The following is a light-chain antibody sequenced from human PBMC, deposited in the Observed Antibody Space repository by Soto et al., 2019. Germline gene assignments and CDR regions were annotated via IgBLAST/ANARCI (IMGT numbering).Light chain of an antibody. CDR1: QSISSN. CDR2: GAS. V-gene: IGKV3-15*01. Sequence: IVMTQSPSTLSVSPGESATLSCRASQSISSNLAWYQQKPGQSPRLLIYGASSRATGVPVRFSGSGSGVAFTLTISSLQSEDFAVYYCQQYNNWPWTFGQGTKVDIK. J-gene: IGKJ1*01. CDR3: QQYNNWPWT.